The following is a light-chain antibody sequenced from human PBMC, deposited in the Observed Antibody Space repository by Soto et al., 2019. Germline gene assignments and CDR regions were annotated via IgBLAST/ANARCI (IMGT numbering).Light chain of an antibody. Sequence: AIRMTQSPSSLSAYTGDRVTITCRASQGISSYLAWYQQKPGKAPKLLIYAASTLQSGVPSRFSGSGSGTDFTLAISCLQSEDFATYYCQQYYSYPLTFSGVTKVDIK. V-gene: IGKV1-8*01. J-gene: IGKJ4*01. CDR1: QGISSY. CDR2: AAS. CDR3: QQYYSYPLT.